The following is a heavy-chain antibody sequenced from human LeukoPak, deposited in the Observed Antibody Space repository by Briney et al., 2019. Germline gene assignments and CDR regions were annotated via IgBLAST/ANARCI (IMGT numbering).Heavy chain of an antibody. CDR2: IYYSGST. CDR1: GGSISSGGYY. Sequence: SETLSLTCTVSGGSISSGGYYWSWIRQHPGTGLEWIGYIYYSGSTYYNPSLKSRVTISVDTSKNQFSLKLSSVTAADTAVYYCAREVLGLGSTAYSSSWYERYYFDYWGQGTLVTVSS. J-gene: IGHJ4*02. CDR3: AREVLGLGSTAYSSSWYERYYFDY. D-gene: IGHD6-13*01. V-gene: IGHV4-31*03.